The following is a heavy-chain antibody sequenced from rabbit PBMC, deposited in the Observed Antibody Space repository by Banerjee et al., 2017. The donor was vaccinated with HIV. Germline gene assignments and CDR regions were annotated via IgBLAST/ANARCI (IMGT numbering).Heavy chain of an antibody. D-gene: IGHD1-1*01. CDR2: IYTCSSDNS. V-gene: IGHV1S45*01. CDR3: ARWDYGSSGSNL. CDR1: GFSFRNKYV. Sequence: QEQLAESGGDLVKPEGSLTLTCKASGFSFRNKYVMCWGRQAPGKVLEWIACIYTCSSDNSYYSSWAKGRFTISRTSSTTVALQMTRLTAADTATYFCARWDYGSSGSNLWGPGTLVTVS. J-gene: IGHJ4*01.